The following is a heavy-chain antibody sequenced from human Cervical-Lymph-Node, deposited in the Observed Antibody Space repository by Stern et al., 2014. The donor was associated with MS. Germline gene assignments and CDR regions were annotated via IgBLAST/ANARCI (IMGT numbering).Heavy chain of an antibody. CDR1: GYTFTNFY. D-gene: IGHD1-1*01. Sequence: QVQLVQSGAEVKKLGASVKVSCTASGYTFTNFYIHWVRQAPGQGLEWMGIINPSGGRVKNAQKFQGRVTMTRDTSTSTIFMELSSLRSEDTAVYYCARGRYNNDADLWGQGTLVTVSS. V-gene: IGHV1-46*01. J-gene: IGHJ4*02. CDR3: ARGRYNNDADL. CDR2: INPSGGRV.